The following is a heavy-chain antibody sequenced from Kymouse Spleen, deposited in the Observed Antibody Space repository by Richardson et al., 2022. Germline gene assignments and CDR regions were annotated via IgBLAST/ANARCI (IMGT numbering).Heavy chain of an antibody. CDR2: IYYSGST. Sequence: QVQLQESGPGLVKPSETLSLTCTVSGGSVSSGSYYWSWIRQPPGKGLEWIGYIYYSGSTNYNPSLKSRVTISVDTSKNQFSLKLSSVTAADTAVYYCARDTMVRGVIRGYYYYGMDVWGQGTTVTVSS. V-gene: IGHV4-61*01. D-gene: IGHD3-10*01. CDR1: GGSVSSGSYY. J-gene: IGHJ6*02. CDR3: ARDTMVRGVIRGYYYYGMDV.